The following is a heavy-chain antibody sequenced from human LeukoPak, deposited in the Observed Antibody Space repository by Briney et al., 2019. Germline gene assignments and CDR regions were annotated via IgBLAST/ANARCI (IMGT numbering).Heavy chain of an antibody. V-gene: IGHV1-2*02. D-gene: IGHD3-3*01. CDR2: INPNTGGT. CDR3: ERDIRPRVESFDY. Sequence: ASVKVSCKASGYTFTDYHIHWVRQAPGQGLEWMGWINPNTGGTNYAQKFQGRVAMTRDTSITTAYMDLSRLRSDDTAVYYCERDIRPRVESFDYWGQGTLVSVSS. J-gene: IGHJ4*02. CDR1: GYTFTDYH.